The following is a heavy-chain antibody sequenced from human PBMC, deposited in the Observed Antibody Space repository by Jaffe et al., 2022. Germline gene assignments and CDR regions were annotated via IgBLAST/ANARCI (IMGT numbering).Heavy chain of an antibody. CDR1: GFTFDDYA. CDR3: AKEYNWNDAGDAFDI. Sequence: EVQLVESGGGLVQPGRSLRLSCAASGFTFDDYAMHWVRQAPGKGLEWVSGISWNSGSIGYADSVKGRFTISRDNAKNSLYLQMNSLRAEDTALYYCAKEYNWNDAGDAFDIWGQGTMVTVSS. V-gene: IGHV3-9*01. D-gene: IGHD1-20*01. CDR2: ISWNSGSI. J-gene: IGHJ3*02.